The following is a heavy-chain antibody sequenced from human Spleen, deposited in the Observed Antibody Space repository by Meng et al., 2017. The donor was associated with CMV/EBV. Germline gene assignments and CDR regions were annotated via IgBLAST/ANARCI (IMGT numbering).Heavy chain of an antibody. Sequence: RSYAMTWVRQAPGKGLEWVSTISGSGGSTYYADSVRGRFAISRDNSKNTLFLQMSSLRAEDTAVYYCAKDELPNRYCSRTSCYPFDYWGQGTLVTVSS. V-gene: IGHV3-23*01. CDR1: RSYA. CDR2: ISGSGGST. CDR3: AKDELPNRYCSRTSCYPFDY. J-gene: IGHJ4*02. D-gene: IGHD2-2*01.